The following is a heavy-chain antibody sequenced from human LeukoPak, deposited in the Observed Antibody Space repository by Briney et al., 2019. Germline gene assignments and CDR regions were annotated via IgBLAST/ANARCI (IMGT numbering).Heavy chain of an antibody. CDR2: IYHSGST. CDR3: ARVGIAAAGTWDDAFDI. D-gene: IGHD6-13*01. V-gene: IGHV4-30-2*01. Sequence: SQTLSLTCAVSGDSISSGGYSWSWIRQPPGKGLEWIGYIYHSGSTYYNPSLKSRVTISVERSKNQFSLKLSSLAAADTAVYYCARVGIAAAGTWDDAFDIWGQGKMVTVSS. CDR1: GDSISSGGYS. J-gene: IGHJ3*02.